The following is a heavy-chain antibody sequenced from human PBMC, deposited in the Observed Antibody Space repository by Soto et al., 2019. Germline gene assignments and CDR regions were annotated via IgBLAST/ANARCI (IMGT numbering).Heavy chain of an antibody. V-gene: IGHV4-61*03. D-gene: IGHD3-10*01. Sequence: QVQLQESGPGLVKPSETLSLTCTVSGGSVSSDSYFWSWIRQPPGKGLEWIGYISYSGSSHYHSALKSRVTISKDTSENHFSLKLSSVTAADTAVYYCARYRTGGTGFDYWGQGTLVTVSS. CDR2: ISYSGSS. CDR3: ARYRTGGTGFDY. CDR1: GGSVSSDSYF. J-gene: IGHJ4*02.